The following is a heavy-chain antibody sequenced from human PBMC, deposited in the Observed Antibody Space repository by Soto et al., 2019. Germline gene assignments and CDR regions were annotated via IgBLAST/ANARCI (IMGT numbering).Heavy chain of an antibody. J-gene: IGHJ6*04. CDR1: GYTFTSDY. Sequence: ASVKVSCKASGYTFTSDYIHWVRQAPGQGLEWMGKINAYNSNTNYAQKLQGRVTMTTDTSTSTAYMELRSLRSDDTAVYYCAKVVDIVVVPAADVWGKGTTVTVSS. CDR2: INAYNSNT. D-gene: IGHD2-2*03. V-gene: IGHV1-18*04. CDR3: AKVVDIVVVPAADV.